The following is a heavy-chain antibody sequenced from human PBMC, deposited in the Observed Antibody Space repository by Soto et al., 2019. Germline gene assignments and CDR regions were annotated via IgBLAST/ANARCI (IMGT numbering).Heavy chain of an antibody. CDR2: IYHSGST. CDR1: GGSISSSNW. Sequence: QVQLQESGPGLVKPSGTLSLTCAVSGGSISSSNWWSWVRQPPGKGLEWIGEIYHSGSTNYNPSLKSRVTISVDKSKNQFAVRLSSVTAAATAVYYCARRSRVVAATEYWGQGTLVTVSS. J-gene: IGHJ4*02. CDR3: ARRSRVVAATEY. D-gene: IGHD2-15*01. V-gene: IGHV4-4*02.